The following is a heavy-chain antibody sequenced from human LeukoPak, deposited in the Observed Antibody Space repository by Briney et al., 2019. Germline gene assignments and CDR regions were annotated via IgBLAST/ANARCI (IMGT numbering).Heavy chain of an antibody. D-gene: IGHD1-7*01. V-gene: IGHV3-9*01. J-gene: IGHJ4*02. Sequence: GGSLRLSCAASGFTFDDYAMHWVRQAPGKGLEWVSGISWNSGSIGYADSVKGRFTISRDNAKNSLYLQMNSLRAEDTALYYCAKESILAGTIDYWGQGTLVTVSS. CDR3: AKESILAGTIDY. CDR2: ISWNSGSI. CDR1: GFTFDDYA.